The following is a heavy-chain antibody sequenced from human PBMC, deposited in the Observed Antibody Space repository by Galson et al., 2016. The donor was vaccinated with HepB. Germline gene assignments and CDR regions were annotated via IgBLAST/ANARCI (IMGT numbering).Heavy chain of an antibody. CDR2: ITIDGSAT. Sequence: SLRLSCAASGFTFSTYWMHWLRQVPGKGLVWVARITIDGSATNYADSVKGRFTVSRDNAQNTLFLQMDSLRDDDTAVYYCAREEITVVGGVITPRFDSWGQGTLVTVSS. D-gene: IGHD3-10*01. V-gene: IGHV3-74*01. J-gene: IGHJ5*01. CDR3: AREEITVVGGVITPRFDS. CDR1: GFTFSTYW.